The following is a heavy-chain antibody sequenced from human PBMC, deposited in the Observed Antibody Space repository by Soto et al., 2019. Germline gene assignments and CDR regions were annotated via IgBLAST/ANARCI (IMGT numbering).Heavy chain of an antibody. D-gene: IGHD3-3*01. CDR3: STRITVFGLLIPPFDP. Sequence: PSETLSLTCAVSGGSFSCYYWTWIRQIPGKGLEWIVEINQSGSTRYNPSLKSRVNMSVDTSKNHFSLRLSSVTAADTAIYYCSTRITVFGLLIPPFDPGGQGTQVTVSS. J-gene: IGHJ5*02. V-gene: IGHV4-34*01. CDR2: INQSGST. CDR1: GGSFSCYY.